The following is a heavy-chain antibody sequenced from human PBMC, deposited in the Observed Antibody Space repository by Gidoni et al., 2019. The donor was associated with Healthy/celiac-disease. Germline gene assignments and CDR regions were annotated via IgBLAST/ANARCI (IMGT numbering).Heavy chain of an antibody. V-gene: IGHV3-73*01. D-gene: IGHD6-19*01. CDR3: TRLYSSGWYVDY. CDR2: IRSKANSYAT. Sequence: EVQVVESGGGLVQPGGCLKLSCAASGLNCSGSAMHWVRQASGKGLEWVGRIRSKANSYATAYAASVKGRFTISRDDSKNTAYLQMNSLKTEDTAVYYCTRLYSSGWYVDYWGQGTLVTVSS. J-gene: IGHJ4*02. CDR1: GLNCSGSA.